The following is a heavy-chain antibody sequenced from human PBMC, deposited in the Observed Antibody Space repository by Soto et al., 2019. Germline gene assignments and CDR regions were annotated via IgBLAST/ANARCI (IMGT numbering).Heavy chain of an antibody. CDR2: IIPIFGTA. V-gene: IGHV1-69*01. CDR3: ARLYSGRRDGYNYQDY. CDR1: GGTFSSYA. D-gene: IGHD5-12*01. Sequence: QVQLVQSGAEVKKPGSSVKVSCKASGGTFSSYAISWVRQAPGQGLEWMGGIIPIFGTANYAQKFQDRVTITADESTSTAYMELSSLRSEDTAVYYCARLYSGRRDGYNYQDYWGQGTLVTVSS. J-gene: IGHJ4*02.